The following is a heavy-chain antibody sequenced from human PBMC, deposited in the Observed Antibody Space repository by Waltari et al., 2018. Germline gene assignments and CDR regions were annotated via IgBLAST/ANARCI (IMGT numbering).Heavy chain of an antibody. J-gene: IGHJ4*02. CDR2: IWYDGSNK. D-gene: IGHD2-21*02. Sequence: QVQLVESGGGVVQPGRSLRLSCAASGFTFSSYGMHWVRQAPGKGREGVGVIWYDGSNKNYGDSVKGRVTISRDNSKNTLYLQMNSLRAEDTAVYYCVVGGSRGGDEGGYWGQGTLVTVSS. CDR1: GFTFSSYG. CDR3: VVGGSRGGDEGGY. V-gene: IGHV3-33*01.